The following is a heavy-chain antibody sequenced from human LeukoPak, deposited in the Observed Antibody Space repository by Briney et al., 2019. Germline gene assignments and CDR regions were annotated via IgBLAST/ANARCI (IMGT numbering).Heavy chain of an antibody. V-gene: IGHV1-18*01. Sequence: ASVKVSCKASGYTFSSHGITWVRQAPGQGLEWMGWISANNGNTNYAQKLQGRVTVTTDTSTSIAYMELRSLRSDDTAVYYCARAGTAGRYYFDYWGQGTLVTVSS. CDR3: ARAGTAGRYYFDY. J-gene: IGHJ4*02. CDR2: ISANNGNT. D-gene: IGHD3-10*01. CDR1: GYTFSSHG.